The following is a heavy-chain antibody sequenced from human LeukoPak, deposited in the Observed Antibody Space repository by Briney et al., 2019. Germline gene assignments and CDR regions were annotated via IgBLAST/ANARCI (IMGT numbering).Heavy chain of an antibody. CDR1: GGSISSYY. V-gene: IGHV4-59*06. D-gene: IGHD4-17*01. J-gene: IGHJ3*02. Sequence: SETLSLTCTVSGGSISSYYWSWIRQPPGKGLEWIGYIYYSGSTYYNPSLKSRVTISVDTSKNQFSLKLSSVTAADTAVYYCARDRDYGDAAFDIWGQGTMVTVSS. CDR3: ARDRDYGDAAFDI. CDR2: IYYSGST.